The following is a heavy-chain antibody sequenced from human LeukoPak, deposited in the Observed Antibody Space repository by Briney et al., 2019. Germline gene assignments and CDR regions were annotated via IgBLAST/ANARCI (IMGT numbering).Heavy chain of an antibody. J-gene: IGHJ4*02. CDR1: GGSISNYY. D-gene: IGHD1-14*01. CDR3: ARQRTVGSSISY. V-gene: IGHV4-59*08. Sequence: SETLSLTCTVSGGSISNYYWSWIRQPPGKGLEWIGYISYSGSTNYNPSLKSRVTISADMSKNQFSLKLSSVTAADTAAYYCARQRTVGSSISYWGQGTLVTVSS. CDR2: ISYSGST.